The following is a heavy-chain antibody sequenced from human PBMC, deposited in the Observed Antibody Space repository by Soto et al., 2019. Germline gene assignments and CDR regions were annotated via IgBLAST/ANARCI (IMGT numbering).Heavy chain of an antibody. J-gene: IGHJ6*02. CDR2: LHYTESA. Sequence: SATLSLTCTVSYGSVTSYYWSWIRQPPGKGLEWIAYLHYTESANYNPSLKSRVTTSVDVSKNQFSLSLTSVTAADTAVYYCARDLDYDHGLDIWGQGTTVTVSS. V-gene: IGHV4-59*02. CDR1: YGSVTSYY. CDR3: ARDLDYDHGLDI.